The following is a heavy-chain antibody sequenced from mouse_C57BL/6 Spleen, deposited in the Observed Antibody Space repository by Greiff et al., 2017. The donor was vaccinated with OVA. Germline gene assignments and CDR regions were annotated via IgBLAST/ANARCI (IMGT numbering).Heavy chain of an antibody. CDR2: IWSGGST. J-gene: IGHJ1*03. V-gene: IGHV2-2*01. CDR1: GFSLTSYG. CDR3: ARKGIDV. Sequence: QVQLQQSGPGLVQPSQSLSITCTVSGFSLTSYGVHWVRQSPGQGLEWLGVIWSGGSTDYNAAFISRLSISKDNSKIQVFFKMNSLQADDTAIYYCARKGIDVWGTGTTVTVSS.